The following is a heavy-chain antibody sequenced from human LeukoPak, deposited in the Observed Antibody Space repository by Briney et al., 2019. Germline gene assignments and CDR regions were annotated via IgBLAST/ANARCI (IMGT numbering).Heavy chain of an antibody. V-gene: IGHV3-21*01. D-gene: IGHD6-13*01. J-gene: IGHJ4*02. CDR1: GSTFRSYT. CDR3: ARTANFAAGYYIDY. Sequence: PGGFLRLSCAASGSTFRSYTMNWVRQAPGKGLEWVSSISGSSRHKYYADSVKGRFTISRDNAKNSLYLQMNSLRAEDTAVYYCARTANFAAGYYIDYWGQGTLVTVSS. CDR2: ISGSSRHK.